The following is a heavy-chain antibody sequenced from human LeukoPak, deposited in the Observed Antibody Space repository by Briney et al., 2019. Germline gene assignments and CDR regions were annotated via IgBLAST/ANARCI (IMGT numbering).Heavy chain of an antibody. CDR2: VYHTGSS. Sequence: PSETLSLTCSVSGDSIRSSYWSWIRQPPGKGLEWIGYVYHTGSSYYNPSLKSRATTSIDMSKNQFSLQLTPMTAADTAVYYCAGYGSESYYKAFDFWGQGILVTVSS. CDR3: AGYGSESYYKAFDF. V-gene: IGHV4-59*01. D-gene: IGHD3-10*01. CDR1: GDSIRSSY. J-gene: IGHJ4*02.